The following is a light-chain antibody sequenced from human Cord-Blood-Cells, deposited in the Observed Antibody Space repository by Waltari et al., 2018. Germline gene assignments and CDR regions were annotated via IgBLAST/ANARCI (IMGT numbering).Light chain of an antibody. Sequence: IELTQSLSSLSASVGDRVTITCRACQGIRRYLAWYKHKPGKAPKPLIYAASTWQSGVPSRCSGRGSGTDVSHTISSLQPEDFAAYYRQQLNSYPRTFGGGTKVKIK. CDR1: QGIRRY. J-gene: IGKJ4*01. V-gene: IGKV1-9*01. CDR2: AAS. CDR3: QQLNSYPRT.